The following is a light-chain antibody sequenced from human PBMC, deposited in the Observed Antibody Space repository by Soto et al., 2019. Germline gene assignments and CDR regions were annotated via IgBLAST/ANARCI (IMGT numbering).Light chain of an antibody. CDR3: SSDKSSSTRRV. Sequence: QSALTQPASVSGSPGQSITISCTGTSSDVGGYNYVSWYQQQPGKAPKLMIYDVSNRPSVVSNRFSGSKSGNTASLTISGLQAEDEADYYCSSDKSSSTRRVFGGGTQLTVL. CDR1: SSDVGGYNY. J-gene: IGLJ2*01. CDR2: DVS. V-gene: IGLV2-14*01.